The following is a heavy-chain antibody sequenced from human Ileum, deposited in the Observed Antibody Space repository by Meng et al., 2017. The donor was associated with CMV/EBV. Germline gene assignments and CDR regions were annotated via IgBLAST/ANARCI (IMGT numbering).Heavy chain of an antibody. J-gene: IGHJ5*02. CDR1: GYTFINFG. Sequence: AAVKVSCKTSGYTFINFGVGWVRQALGQGLEWLGWIGPYSGATIYARSVRGRVTMTADTSTSTACIELGGLRSDDTAVYYCARTLKGSNFWFDTWGPGTLVTVSS. V-gene: IGHV1-18*01. D-gene: IGHD4-11*01. CDR2: IGPYSGAT. CDR3: ARTLKGSNFWFDT.